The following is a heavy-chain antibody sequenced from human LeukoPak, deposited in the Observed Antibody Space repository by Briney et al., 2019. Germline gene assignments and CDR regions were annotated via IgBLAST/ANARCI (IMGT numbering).Heavy chain of an antibody. CDR1: GFSFSSYW. J-gene: IGHJ4*02. V-gene: IGHV3-7*05. CDR2: IKPDGSEK. CDR3: ARDITAFDY. Sequence: GGSLRLSCEASGFSFSSYWMSWVRQAPGKGPEWVANIKPDGSEKYYVDSMKGRFTISRDNGKNSLYLQMNSLRAEDTAVYYCARDITAFDYRGQGTLVTVSS. D-gene: IGHD1-14*01.